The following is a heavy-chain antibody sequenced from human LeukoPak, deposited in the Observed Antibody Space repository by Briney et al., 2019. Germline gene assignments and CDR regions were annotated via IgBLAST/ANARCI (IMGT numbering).Heavy chain of an antibody. Sequence: GGSPRLSCAASGFTFSSYAMHWVRQAPGKGLEWVAVISYDGSNKYYADSVKGRFTISRDNSKNTLYLQMNSLRAEDTAVYYCARGNRGFSSSWYRWDYYYYYGMDVWGQGTTVTVSS. D-gene: IGHD6-13*01. CDR3: ARGNRGFSSSWYRWDYYYYYGMDV. V-gene: IGHV3-30-3*01. CDR2: ISYDGSNK. CDR1: GFTFSSYA. J-gene: IGHJ6*02.